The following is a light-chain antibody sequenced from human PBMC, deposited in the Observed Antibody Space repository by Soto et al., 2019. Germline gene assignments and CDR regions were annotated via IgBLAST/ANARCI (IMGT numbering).Light chain of an antibody. V-gene: IGKV1-39*01. CDR3: QQSYGTPWT. Sequence: DIQMTQSPSSLSASVGYSVTITCRSSQNIKTYLNWYVQKPGKAPNLLIFDATTLQSGVPSRFSGSGSGTHFTLTISSLQAEDFATYYCQQSYGTPWTFGQGTKVDI. CDR1: QNIKTY. J-gene: IGKJ1*01. CDR2: DAT.